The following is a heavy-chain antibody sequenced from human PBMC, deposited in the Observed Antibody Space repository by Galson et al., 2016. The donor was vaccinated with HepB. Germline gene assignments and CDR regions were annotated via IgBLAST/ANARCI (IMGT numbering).Heavy chain of an antibody. Sequence: SLRLSCAASGFTFSSYGMHWVRQAPGKGLEWVAVISYDGSSKYYADSVKGRFTISRDNAKNTLYLQMNSLRAEDTAVYYCAKDARYCSGASSTYGMDVRGQGTTVTVSS. D-gene: IGHD2-15*01. CDR2: ISYDGSSK. V-gene: IGHV3-30*18. CDR3: AKDARYCSGASSTYGMDV. J-gene: IGHJ6*02. CDR1: GFTFSSYG.